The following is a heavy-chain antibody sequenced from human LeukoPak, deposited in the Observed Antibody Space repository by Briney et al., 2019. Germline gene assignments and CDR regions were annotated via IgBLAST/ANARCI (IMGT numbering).Heavy chain of an antibody. CDR1: GGSFSGYY. Sequence: SETLSLTCAVYGGSFSGYYWSWIRQPPGKGLGWIGEINHSGSTNYNPSLKSRVTISVDTSKNQFSLKLSSVTAADTAVYYCARARHDVVVKNGMDVWGQGTTVTVSS. D-gene: IGHD2-21*01. V-gene: IGHV4-34*01. J-gene: IGHJ6*02. CDR2: INHSGST. CDR3: ARARHDVVVKNGMDV.